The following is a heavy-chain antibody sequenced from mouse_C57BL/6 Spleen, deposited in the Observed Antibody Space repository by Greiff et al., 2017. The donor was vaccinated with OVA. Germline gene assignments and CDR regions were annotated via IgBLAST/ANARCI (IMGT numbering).Heavy chain of an antibody. J-gene: IGHJ4*01. CDR2: INSDGGST. CDR1: EYEFPSHD. CDR3: ARHGGDYAMDY. Sequence: EVKLEESGGGLVQPGESLKLSCESNEYEFPSHDMSWVRKTPEKRLELVAAINSDGGSTYYPDNMERRFIISRDNTKKTLYLQMSSLRSEDTALDYCARHGGDYAMDYWGQGTSVTVSS. V-gene: IGHV5-2*03.